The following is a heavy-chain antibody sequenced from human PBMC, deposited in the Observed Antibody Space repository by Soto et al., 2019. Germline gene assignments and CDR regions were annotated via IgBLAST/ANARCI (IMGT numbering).Heavy chain of an antibody. CDR1: GGSISSSNW. CDR3: ASRGELRGRVVPGPSLLN. Sequence: QVQLQESGPGLVKPSGTLSLTCAVSGGSISSSNWWSWVRQPPGKGLEWIGEIYHSGSTNYNPSLKSRVTISVDKSKNQFSLKLSSVTAADTAVYYCASRGELRGRVVPGPSLLNWGQGTLVTVSS. CDR2: IYHSGST. J-gene: IGHJ4*02. D-gene: IGHD1-7*01. V-gene: IGHV4-4*02.